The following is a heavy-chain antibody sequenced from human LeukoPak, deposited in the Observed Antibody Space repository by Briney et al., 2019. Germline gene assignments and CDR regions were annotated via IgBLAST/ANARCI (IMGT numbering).Heavy chain of an antibody. D-gene: IGHD3-3*01. CDR1: GFTFSRYW. Sequence: SGGSLRLSCAASGFTFSRYWMSWVRQAPGKGLEWVANIKQDGSAKFYVDSVKGRFTISRDNAINSLYLQMNSLRAEDTAVYYCARDQYYDFWSGLGYYYYYMDVWGKGTTVTVSS. J-gene: IGHJ6*03. CDR3: ARDQYYDFWSGLGYYYYYMDV. V-gene: IGHV3-7*01. CDR2: IKQDGSAK.